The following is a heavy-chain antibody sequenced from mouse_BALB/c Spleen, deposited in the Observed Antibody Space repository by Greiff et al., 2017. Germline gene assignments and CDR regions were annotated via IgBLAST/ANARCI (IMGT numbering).Heavy chain of an antibody. Sequence: EVQLVESGGDLVKPGGSLKLSCAASGFTFSSYGMSWVRQTPDKRLEWVATISSGGSYTYYTDSVKGRFTISRDNAKNTLYLQMSSLKSEDTAMYYCARLGGTMITTRGYYFDYWGEGTTLTVSS. CDR2: ISSGGSYT. D-gene: IGHD2-4*01. V-gene: IGHV5-6*01. J-gene: IGHJ2*01. CDR3: ARLGGTMITTRGYYFDY. CDR1: GFTFSSYG.